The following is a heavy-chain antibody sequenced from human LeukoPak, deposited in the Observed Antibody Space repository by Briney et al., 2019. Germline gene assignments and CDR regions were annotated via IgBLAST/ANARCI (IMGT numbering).Heavy chain of an antibody. CDR1: GGSFSGYY. D-gene: IGHD6-19*01. CDR3: ARGAIAVAGPTWYNWFDP. V-gene: IGHV4-34*01. Sequence: SETLSLTCAVYGGSFSGYYWSWIRQPPGKGLEWIGEIYHSGSTNYNPSLKSRVTISVDKSKNQFSLKLSSVTAADTAVYYCARGAIAVAGPTWYNWFDPWGQGTLVTVSS. CDR2: IYHSGST. J-gene: IGHJ5*02.